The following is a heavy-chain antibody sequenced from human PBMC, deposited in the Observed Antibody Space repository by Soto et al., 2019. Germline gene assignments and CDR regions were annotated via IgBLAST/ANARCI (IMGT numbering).Heavy chain of an antibody. CDR3: ARTTTYYDYIWGSYRPKDFDF. CDR1: GNSFSSGGYY. J-gene: IGHJ4*02. D-gene: IGHD3-16*02. Sequence: QVLQQESGPGLVKPSQTLSLTCTVSGNSFSSGGYYWSWIRQHPGKGLECIGYVFYSGTTYYSPSLKSRVSISVDTSKNKFSLSLSSVTAADTAVYYCARTTTYYDYIWGSYRPKDFDFWGQGTLVTVSS. V-gene: IGHV4-31*03. CDR2: VFYSGTT.